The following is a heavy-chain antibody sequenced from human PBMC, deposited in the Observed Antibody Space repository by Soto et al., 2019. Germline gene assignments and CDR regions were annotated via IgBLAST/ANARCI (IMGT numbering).Heavy chain of an antibody. V-gene: IGHV4-39*01. CDR1: GDSIISSDFY. J-gene: IGHJ5*02. Sequence: SETLSLTCTVSGDSIISSDFYWGWVRQPPGKGLEWIGSIFYLGSSYYNPSLKSRVTMSVDTSKNQFSLRLRSVTAADTALYFCARHSLALRKNNWFDPRGQGIMVTVSS. D-gene: IGHD3-3*02. CDR3: ARHSLALRKNNWFDP. CDR2: IFYLGSS.